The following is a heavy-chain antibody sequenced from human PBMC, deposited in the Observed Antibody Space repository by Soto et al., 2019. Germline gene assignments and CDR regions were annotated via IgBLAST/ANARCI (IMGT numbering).Heavy chain of an antibody. CDR3: ARATQLSNRGVRGLFDP. CDR2: ISPYSGDT. Sequence: GASVKVSCKASGYTFTSYGISWVRQAPGQGLEWVGWISPYSGDTNYAQKLQGRVTMTTDTFTSTAYMELRSLISDDTAVYYCARATQLSNRGVRGLFDPWGQGTLVTVSS. D-gene: IGHD2-2*01. CDR1: GYTFTSYG. V-gene: IGHV1-18*01. J-gene: IGHJ5*02.